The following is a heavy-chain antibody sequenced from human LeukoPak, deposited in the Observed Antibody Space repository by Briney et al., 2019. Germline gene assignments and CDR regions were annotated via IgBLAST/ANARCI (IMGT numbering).Heavy chain of an antibody. CDR2: IYHSGST. J-gene: IGHJ4*02. D-gene: IGHD2-2*02. Sequence: SETLSLTCTVSGYSTSSGYYCGWVRQPPGKGLEWIGSIYHSGSTYYNPSLKSRVTISVDTSKNQFSLKLSSVTAADTAVYYCARYCSSTSCYKGGFDYWGQGTLVTVSS. V-gene: IGHV4-38-2*02. CDR3: ARYCSSTSCYKGGFDY. CDR1: GYSTSSGYY.